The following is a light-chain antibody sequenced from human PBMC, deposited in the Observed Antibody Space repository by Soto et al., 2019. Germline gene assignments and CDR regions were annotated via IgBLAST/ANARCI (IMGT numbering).Light chain of an antibody. CDR3: QQYGSSPPT. J-gene: IGKJ1*01. V-gene: IGKV3-20*01. CDR2: GAS. CDR1: QSVSSY. Sequence: EIVLTQSPGTLSLSPGERATLSCRASQSVSSYLAWYQQKPGQAPRLLIYGASNRATGIPHRFSGSGPGTDFTLTISRLEPEDFAVYYCQQYGSSPPTFGEGTKVDIK.